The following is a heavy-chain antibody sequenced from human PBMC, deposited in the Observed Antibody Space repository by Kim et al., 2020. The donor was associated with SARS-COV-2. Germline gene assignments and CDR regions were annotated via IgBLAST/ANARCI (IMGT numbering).Heavy chain of an antibody. V-gene: IGHV3-43*01. CDR3: AKAKESIMITFGGVMMDA. CDR2: ISWDGGST. D-gene: IGHD3-16*01. CDR1: GFTFDDYT. J-gene: IGHJ5*01. Sequence: GGSLRLSCAASGFTFDDYTMHWVRQAPGKGLEWVSLISWDGGSTYYADSVKGRFTISRDNSKNSLYLQMNSLRTEDTALYYCAKAKESIMITFGGVMMDAWGQGTLVPVSS.